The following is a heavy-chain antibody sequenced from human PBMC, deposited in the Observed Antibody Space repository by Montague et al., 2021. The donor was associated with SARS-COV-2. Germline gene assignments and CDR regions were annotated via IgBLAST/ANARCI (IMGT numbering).Heavy chain of an antibody. D-gene: IGHD1-26*01. CDR3: AHRRLHTGSFDY. Sequence: PALAKPTKTLTQTCTFSGFSLSTSGVGVGWIRQPPGKALEWLALIYWDDDKRYSPSLKSRLTITKDTSKNQVVLTVTNMDPVDTATYYCAHRRLHTGSFDYWGQGALVTVSS. V-gene: IGHV2-5*02. CDR1: GFSLSTSGVG. J-gene: IGHJ4*02. CDR2: IYWDDDK.